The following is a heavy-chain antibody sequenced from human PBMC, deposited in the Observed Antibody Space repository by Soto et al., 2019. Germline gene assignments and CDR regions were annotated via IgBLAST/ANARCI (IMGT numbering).Heavy chain of an antibody. J-gene: IGHJ4*02. V-gene: IGHV4-34*01. CDR1: GGSFSCYY. CDR3: ARGLNQMPPGGY. Sequence: SETLSLTCAFYGGSFSCYYWSWIRHPPGKGLEWIGEINHSGSTNYNPSLKSRVTISVDTSKNQFSLKLSSVTAADTAVYYCARGLNQMPPGGYWCQGTLVTVSS. CDR2: INHSGST. D-gene: IGHD2-2*01.